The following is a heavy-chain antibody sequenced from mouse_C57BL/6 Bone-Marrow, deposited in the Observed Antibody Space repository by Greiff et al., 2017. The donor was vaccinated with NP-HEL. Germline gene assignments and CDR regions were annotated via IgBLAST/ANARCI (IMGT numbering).Heavy chain of an antibody. CDR3: ARETTVVATWYFDV. CDR2: IYPGDGDT. J-gene: IGHJ1*03. D-gene: IGHD1-1*01. CDR1: GYAFSSSW. Sequence: VKLQQSGPELVKPGASVKISCKASGYAFSSSWMNWVKQRPGKGLEWIGRIYPGDGDTNYNWKFKGKATLTADKSSSTAYMQLSSLTSEDSAVYFCARETTVVATWYFDVWGTGTTVTVSS. V-gene: IGHV1-82*01.